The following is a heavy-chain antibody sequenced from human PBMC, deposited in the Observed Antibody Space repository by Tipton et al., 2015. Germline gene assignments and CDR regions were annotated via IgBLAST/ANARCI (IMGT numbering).Heavy chain of an antibody. J-gene: IGHJ4*02. CDR1: GYSFTSYW. D-gene: IGHD5-18*01. CDR2: IYPGYSDT. Sequence: VQLVQSGAEVKKPGESLKISCKGSGYSFTSYWIGWVRQMTGKGLEWMGIIYPGYSDTRYSPPFQGQVTISADRSISTAYLQWSCLKASDTAMYYCARLRMDTAMIGPPDFFDYWGQGTLVTVSS. V-gene: IGHV5-51*01. CDR3: ARLRMDTAMIGPPDFFDY.